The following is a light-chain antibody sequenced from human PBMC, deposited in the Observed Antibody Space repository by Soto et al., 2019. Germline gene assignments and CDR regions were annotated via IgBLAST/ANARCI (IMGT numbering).Light chain of an antibody. CDR2: DDS. CDR1: NIGSKS. CDR3: QVWDTSGDPVV. Sequence: SYELTQPPSVSVAPGQTATIPCGGNNIGSKSVHWYQRKPGQAPILVIYDDSDRPSGIPERFSGSTSADTATLTISRVEAGDEADYFCQVWDTSGDPVVFGGGTKVTVL. J-gene: IGLJ2*01. V-gene: IGLV3-21*02.